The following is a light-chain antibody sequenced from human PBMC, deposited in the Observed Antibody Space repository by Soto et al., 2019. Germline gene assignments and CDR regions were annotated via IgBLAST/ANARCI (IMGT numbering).Light chain of an antibody. Sequence: QPVLTQSPSASASLGASVKLTCTLSSGHSSYVIAWHQQQPEKGPRYLMKLNSDGSHNKGDGSPDRFSGSSSGAERYLTISGLQSEDEADYYCQTWGTDIKGVFGGGTKLTVL. CDR2: LNSDGSH. CDR3: QTWGTDIKGV. CDR1: SGHSSYV. V-gene: IGLV4-69*01. J-gene: IGLJ2*01.